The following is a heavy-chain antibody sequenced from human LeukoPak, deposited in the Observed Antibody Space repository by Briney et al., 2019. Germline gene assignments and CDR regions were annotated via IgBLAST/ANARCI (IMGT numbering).Heavy chain of an antibody. J-gene: IGHJ4*02. D-gene: IGHD1-1*01. CDR3: ARASLQLDY. CDR1: GFTFSIHG. Sequence: GGSLRLSCAASGFTFSIHGMHWVRQAPGKGLEWVAVIWYDGSNKYYADSVKGRFTISRDNSKNSLYLQMNSLRAEDTAVYYCARASLQLDYWGQGTLVTVSS. CDR2: IWYDGSNK. V-gene: IGHV3-33*01.